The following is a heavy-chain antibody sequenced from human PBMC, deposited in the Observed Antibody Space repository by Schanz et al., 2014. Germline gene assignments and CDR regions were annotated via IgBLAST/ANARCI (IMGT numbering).Heavy chain of an antibody. J-gene: IGHJ4*02. D-gene: IGHD2-21*02. CDR1: GFPFSDYF. CDR2: IGNGGVTI. Sequence: QVQLVDSGGGLVKPGGSLRLSCTASGFPFSDYFMAWIRQPPGRGLEWVSYIGNGGVTIYYADSVKGRFTISRDNSKNTVYIQMNSLRAEDTAVYYCARGGTAYYFDDWGQGTLVTVSS. CDR3: ARGGTAYYFDD. V-gene: IGHV3-11*04.